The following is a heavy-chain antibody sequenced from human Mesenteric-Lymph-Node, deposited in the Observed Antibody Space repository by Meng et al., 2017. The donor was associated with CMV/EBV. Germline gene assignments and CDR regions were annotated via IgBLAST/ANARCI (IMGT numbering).Heavy chain of an antibody. V-gene: IGHV3-74*01. Sequence: GGSLRLSCAASGFTFSSYWMHWVRQAPGKGLVWVSRINSDGSSTSYADSVKGRFTISRDNAKNTLYLQMNSLRAEDTAVYYCARGYCSGSSCYSSSWFDPWGQGTLVTVSS. CDR2: INSDGSST. CDR3: ARGYCSGSSCYSSSWFDP. D-gene: IGHD2-15*01. CDR1: GFTFSSYW. J-gene: IGHJ5*02.